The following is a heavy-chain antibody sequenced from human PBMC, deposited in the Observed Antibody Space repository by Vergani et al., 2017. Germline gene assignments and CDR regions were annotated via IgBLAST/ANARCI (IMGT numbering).Heavy chain of an antibody. CDR3: ARDRGIVVVPAASPIYYYYYGMDV. V-gene: IGHV4-31*03. CDR1: GGSISSGGYY. J-gene: IGHJ6*02. CDR2: IYCSGST. D-gene: IGHD2-2*01. Sequence: QVQLQESGPGLVKPSQTLSLTCTVSGGSISSGGYYWSWIRQHPGKGLEWIGYIYCSGSTYYNPSLKSRVTISVDTSKNQFSLKLSSVTAADTAVYYCARDRGIVVVPAASPIYYYYYGMDVWGQGTTVTVSS.